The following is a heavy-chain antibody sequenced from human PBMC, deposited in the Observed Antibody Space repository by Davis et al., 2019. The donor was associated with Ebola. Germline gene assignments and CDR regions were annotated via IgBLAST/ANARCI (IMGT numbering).Heavy chain of an antibody. CDR3: ARDGVPAAHDY. D-gene: IGHD2-2*01. Sequence: ESLKISCAASGFTFTRDWMTWVRQAPGKGLEWVANIKQDGSEKYYLDSVKGRFTISRDNAKNSLYLQMNSLRAEDTAVYYCARDGVPAAHDYWGQGTLVTVSS. CDR2: IKQDGSEK. J-gene: IGHJ4*02. CDR1: GFTFTRDW. V-gene: IGHV3-7*03.